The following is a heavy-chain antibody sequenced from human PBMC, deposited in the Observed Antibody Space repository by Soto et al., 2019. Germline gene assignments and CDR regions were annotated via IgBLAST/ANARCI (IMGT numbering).Heavy chain of an antibody. Sequence: LTCAVYGGSFSGYYWSWIRQPPGKGLEWIGEINHNGSTNYILSLKSRVTISVDTSKNQFSLNLSSVTAADTAVYYCARRMYSSGWFYYYYGMDVWGQGTTVTVSS. CDR1: GGSFSGYY. CDR3: ARRMYSSGWFYYYYGMDV. V-gene: IGHV4-34*01. J-gene: IGHJ6*02. CDR2: INHNGST. D-gene: IGHD6-19*01.